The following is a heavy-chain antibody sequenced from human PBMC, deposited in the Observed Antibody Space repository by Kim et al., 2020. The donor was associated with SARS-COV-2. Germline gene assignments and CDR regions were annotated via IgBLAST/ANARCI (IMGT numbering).Heavy chain of an antibody. Sequence: SETLSLTCTVSGGSISSSSYYWGWIRQPPGKGLEWIGSISSSGTTYYNPSLKSRVTISVDTSKNQFSLKLSSVTAADTAVYFWARCYSSSFIAAFDIWGQRKMVIVSS. CDR3: ARCYSSSFIAAFDI. V-gene: IGHV4-39*01. J-gene: IGHJ3*02. CDR1: GGSISSSSYY. CDR2: ISSSGTT. D-gene: IGHD6-6*01.